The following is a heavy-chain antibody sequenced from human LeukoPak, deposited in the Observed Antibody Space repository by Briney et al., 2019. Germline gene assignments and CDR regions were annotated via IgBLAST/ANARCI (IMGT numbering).Heavy chain of an antibody. CDR1: GFTFSSYA. V-gene: IGHV3-30-3*01. J-gene: IGHJ4*02. Sequence: GGSLRLSCTASGFTFSSYAMHWVRQAPGKGLEWVAGLWFDGTTENYEDSVKGRFTISRDNSKSTVYLQVKSLRPEDTAMYYCASQSSRATGRYALGYWGQGALVPV. CDR3: ASQSSRATGRYALGY. CDR2: LWFDGTTE. D-gene: IGHD6-19*01.